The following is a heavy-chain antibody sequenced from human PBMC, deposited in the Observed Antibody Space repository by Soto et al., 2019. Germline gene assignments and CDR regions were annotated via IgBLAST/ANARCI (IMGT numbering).Heavy chain of an antibody. CDR1: GYSFDSFG. V-gene: IGHV1-18*01. Sequence: LVQSGAEVKKSGASMKVSCKASGYSFDSFGISWVRQAPGQGLEWMGRVNAHNHITKYAQKFQGRVTITRDTSTSTDYMEVRSLRSDDTAVYYCARDSRVGANSDACDVWGQGTMVTVSS. CDR3: ARDSRVGANSDACDV. J-gene: IGHJ3*01. D-gene: IGHD1-26*01. CDR2: VNAHNHIT.